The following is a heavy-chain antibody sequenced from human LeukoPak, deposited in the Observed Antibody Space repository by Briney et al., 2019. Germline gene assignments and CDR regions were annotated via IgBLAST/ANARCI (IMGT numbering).Heavy chain of an antibody. D-gene: IGHD5-18*01. CDR1: GGSVSSGSYY. J-gene: IGHJ4*02. CDR2: IYYSGST. CDR3: AREREERGYSYGYNY. Sequence: SETLSLTCTVSGGSVSSGSYYWSWIRQPPGKGLEWIGYIYYSGSTNYNPSLKSRVTISVDTSKNQFSLKLSSVTAADTAVYYCAREREERGYSYGYNYWGQGTLVTVPS. V-gene: IGHV4-61*01.